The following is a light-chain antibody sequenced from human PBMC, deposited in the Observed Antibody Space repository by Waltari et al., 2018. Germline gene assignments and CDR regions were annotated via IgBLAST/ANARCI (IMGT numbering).Light chain of an antibody. CDR3: SSYTSSSTWV. Sequence: QSALPQPPSVSGSPGQSITISCTGPSSDVGGYNYVSWYQQHPGKAPKLMIYEVSNRPSGVSNRFSGSKSGNTASLTISGLQAEDEADYYGSSYTSSSTWVFGGGTKLTVL. CDR1: SSDVGGYNY. V-gene: IGLV2-14*01. CDR2: EVS. J-gene: IGLJ3*02.